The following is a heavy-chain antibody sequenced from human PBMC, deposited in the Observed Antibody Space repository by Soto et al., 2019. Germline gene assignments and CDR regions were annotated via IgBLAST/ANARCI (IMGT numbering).Heavy chain of an antibody. J-gene: IGHJ6*02. Sequence: GGSLRLSCAASGFSFSSYAMPWVRQAPGKGLEWVAVISYDGSNKYYADSVKGRFTISSDNSKNTKYLQMNSLRAEDTAVYYCARVPLYRSSSRDYYSYGMDVWGQGTTVTVSS. CDR1: GFSFSSYA. CDR2: ISYDGSNK. V-gene: IGHV3-30-3*01. D-gene: IGHD6-6*01. CDR3: ARVPLYRSSSRDYYSYGMDV.